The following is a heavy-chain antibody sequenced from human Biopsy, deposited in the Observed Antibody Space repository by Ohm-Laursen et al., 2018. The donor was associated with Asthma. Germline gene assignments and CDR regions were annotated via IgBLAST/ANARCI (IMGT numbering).Heavy chain of an antibody. CDR2: KFHSGNT. CDR3: VRGLEMDV. J-gene: IGHJ6*02. CDR1: GGSLSDYS. Sequence: SQTLSLTCVVYGGSLSDYSWGWIRQPPGKGLEWIGEKFHSGNTDVITSLQSRVTIFTDTSKKLFSLRLASVTVADTAVYYYVRGLEMDVWGQGTTVTVS. V-gene: IGHV4-34*09. D-gene: IGHD1-1*01.